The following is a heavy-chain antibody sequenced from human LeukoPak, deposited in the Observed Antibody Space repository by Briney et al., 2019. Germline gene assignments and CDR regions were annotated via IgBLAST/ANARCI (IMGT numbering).Heavy chain of an antibody. CDR1: GYTFTSYG. J-gene: IGHJ4*02. Sequence: ASVKVSCKASGYTFTSYGISWVRQAPGQGLEWMGWISAYNGNTNYAQKLQGRVTMTTDTSTSTAYMELRSLRSDDTAVYYCARDSATVVTYVLDYWGQGTLVTVSS. CDR2: ISAYNGNT. V-gene: IGHV1-18*01. D-gene: IGHD4-23*01. CDR3: ARDSATVVTYVLDY.